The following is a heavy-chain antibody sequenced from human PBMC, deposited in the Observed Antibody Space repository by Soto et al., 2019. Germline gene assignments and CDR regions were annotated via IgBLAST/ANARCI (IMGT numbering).Heavy chain of an antibody. Sequence: GGSLRLSCTASGFTFGDYAMSWFRQAPGKGLEWVGFIRSKAYGGTTEYAASVKGRFTISRDDSKSIAYLQMNSLKTEDTAVYYCTRDYVWGSYRYLSDYWGQGTLVTVSS. V-gene: IGHV3-49*03. D-gene: IGHD3-16*02. CDR2: IRSKAYGGTT. J-gene: IGHJ4*02. CDR3: TRDYVWGSYRYLSDY. CDR1: GFTFGDYA.